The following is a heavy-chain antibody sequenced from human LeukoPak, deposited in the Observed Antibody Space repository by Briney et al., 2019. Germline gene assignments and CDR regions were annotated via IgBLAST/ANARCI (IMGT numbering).Heavy chain of an antibody. Sequence: SETLSLTCAVYGGSFSGYYWSSLRQPPGKGLAWIGEINRSVRNNYNPPLKSRVTLSVDTSKYQYSLKLSSVTAADTAGYYCARHYWSSTSCYTSWWFDPWGQGTLDTVSS. CDR1: GGSFSGYY. CDR3: ARHYWSSTSCYTSWWFDP. J-gene: IGHJ5*02. V-gene: IGHV4-34*01. D-gene: IGHD2-2*02. CDR2: INRSVRN.